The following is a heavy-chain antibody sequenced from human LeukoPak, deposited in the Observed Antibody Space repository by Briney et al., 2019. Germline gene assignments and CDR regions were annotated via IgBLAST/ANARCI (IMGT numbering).Heavy chain of an antibody. CDR3: SGGSRYYYYYMDV. Sequence: GGSLRLSCAASGFTVSSNYMSWVRQAPGKGLEWVANIKQDGSEKYYVDSVKGRFTISRDNAKNSLYLQMNSLRAEDTAVYYCSGGSRYYYYYMDVWGKGTTVTISS. D-gene: IGHD2-15*01. J-gene: IGHJ6*03. V-gene: IGHV3-7*01. CDR2: IKQDGSEK. CDR1: GFTVSSNY.